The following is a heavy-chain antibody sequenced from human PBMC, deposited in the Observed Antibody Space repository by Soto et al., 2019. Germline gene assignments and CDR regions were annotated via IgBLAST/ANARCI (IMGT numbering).Heavy chain of an antibody. V-gene: IGHV3-49*03. D-gene: IGHD1-26*01. CDR3: TISTGELRFSY. Sequence: GGSMRVSCAASGIIFNGFAMHWFRQAPGKGLEWVGFIRSKPYGGTREYAASVKGRFTISRDDSKSIAYLQMNSLKTEDTAVYYCTISTGELRFSYWGQGTLVTVSS. CDR2: IRSKPYGGTR. J-gene: IGHJ4*02. CDR1: GIIFNGFA.